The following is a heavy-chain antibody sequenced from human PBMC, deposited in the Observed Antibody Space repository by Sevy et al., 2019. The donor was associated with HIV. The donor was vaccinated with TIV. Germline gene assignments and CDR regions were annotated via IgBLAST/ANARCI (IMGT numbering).Heavy chain of an antibody. CDR3: ARDRGEILRSAFKS. V-gene: IGHV3-33*08. CDR1: GFTFGEYG. Sequence: GGSLRLSCAASGFTFGEYGMHWVRQAPGKGLEWVAVISHDGRNHKYNADFVKGRFTISRDNSKNMVYLQMNSLRVKDTAIYYCARDRGEILRSAFKSWGQGTLVTVSS. D-gene: IGHD3-10*01. J-gene: IGHJ4*02. CDR2: ISHDGRNHK.